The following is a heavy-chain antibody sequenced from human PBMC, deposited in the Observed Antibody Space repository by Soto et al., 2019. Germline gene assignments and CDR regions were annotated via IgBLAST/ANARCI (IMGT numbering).Heavy chain of an antibody. CDR3: ASGGWETPI. V-gene: IGHV3-7*03. CDR2: MNPDGSQE. Sequence: EVQLVESGGGLVQPGGSLRLSCAASGFAFSTYGMSWVRQAPGQGLEWVATMNPDGSQEYYVDSVKGRFTVSRDNAKKSLYLQMNSLIDEDTAVYYCASGGWETPIWGQGTPVTASP. CDR1: GFAFSTYG. J-gene: IGHJ4*02. D-gene: IGHD1-26*01.